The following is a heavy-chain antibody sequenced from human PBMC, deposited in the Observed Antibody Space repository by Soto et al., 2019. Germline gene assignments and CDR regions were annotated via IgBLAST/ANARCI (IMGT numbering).Heavy chain of an antibody. V-gene: IGHV3-23*01. CDR3: AKSRRQYASQIKAFFVH. CDR1: CCTFSNFA. Sequence: GGSLRRSCASSCCTFSNFAMTWVRQAPGEGLDWVSSISGADDYTYYADAVKRRFTIARDNASYNLFVHMNNLRVDDTAVYYCAKSRRQYASQIKAFFVHWGPGTLVPVSS. D-gene: IGHD2-2*01. CDR2: ISGADDYT. J-gene: IGHJ5*02.